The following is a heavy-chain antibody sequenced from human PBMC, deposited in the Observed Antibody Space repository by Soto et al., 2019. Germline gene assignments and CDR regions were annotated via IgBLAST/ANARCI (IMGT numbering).Heavy chain of an antibody. D-gene: IGHD1-20*01. J-gene: IGHJ4*02. CDR1: GFTFSSYA. V-gene: IGHV3-23*01. CDR3: AKPPDYNWNDY. CDR2: VSGSGGST. Sequence: EVQLLESRGGLVQPGGSLRLSCAASGFTFSSYAMSWVRQAPGKGLEWISAVSGSGGSTYYADSVKGRFTIYRDNYKDTLYLHMNNLRAEDTAVYYCAKPPDYNWNDYWGQGTLVTVSS.